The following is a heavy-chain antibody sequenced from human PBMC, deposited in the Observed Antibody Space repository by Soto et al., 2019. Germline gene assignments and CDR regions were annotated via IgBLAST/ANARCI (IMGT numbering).Heavy chain of an antibody. CDR1: VFTFSDYY. V-gene: IGHV3-11*01. J-gene: IGHJ5*02. D-gene: IGHD6-13*01. CDR2: ISSSGASI. CDR3: VRGGWSSSGGIAAS. Sequence: GGSLRLSCAASVFTFSDYYMSWIRQAPGKGLEWVSYISSSGASIYYADSVKGRFTISRDNAENSLSLQMNSLRAEDTAVYYCVRGGWSSSGGIAASWGQGTLVTVSS.